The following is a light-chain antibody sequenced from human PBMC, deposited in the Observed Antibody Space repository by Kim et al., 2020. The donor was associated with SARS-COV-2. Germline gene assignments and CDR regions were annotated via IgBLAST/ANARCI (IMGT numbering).Light chain of an antibody. CDR1: QTVCSTC. CDR2: SAS. V-gene: IGKV3-20*01. CDR3: QQYGSSGLT. Sequence: SPGERATLSCRASQTVCSTCLAWYQQKPGQAPRLLIYSASTRATGIPDRFSGGGSGTDFTLTISRLEPEDFAVYYCQQYGSSGLTFGGGTKVDIK. J-gene: IGKJ4*01.